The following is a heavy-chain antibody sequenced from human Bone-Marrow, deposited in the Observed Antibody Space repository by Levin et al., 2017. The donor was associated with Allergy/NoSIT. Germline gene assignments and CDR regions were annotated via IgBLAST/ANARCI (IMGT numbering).Heavy chain of an antibody. V-gene: IGHV4-39*01. D-gene: IGHD5-12*01. CDR2: MYYSGRT. J-gene: IGHJ4*02. CDR3: ARLSEYTGYDYGFFDS. Sequence: PSETLSLTCTVSGGSVSSSSYYWGWIRQPPGQGLEWIGYMYYSGRTYYSPSLKSRVAISVDTYKNQFSLKLSSVTAADTAVYYCARLSEYTGYDYGFFDSWGQGTLVTVSS. CDR1: GGSVSSSSYY.